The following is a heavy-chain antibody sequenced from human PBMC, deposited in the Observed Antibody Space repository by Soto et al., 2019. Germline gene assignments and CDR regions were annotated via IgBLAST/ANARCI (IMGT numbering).Heavy chain of an antibody. Sequence: ASVKVSCKASGYTFTSYGISWLRQAPGRGLEWMGWISAYNGNTNYAQKLQGRVTMTTDTSTSTAYMELRSLRSDDTAVYYCARVGYAFWSGHSDPINWFDPWGQGTLVTVSS. CDR2: ISAYNGNT. CDR1: GYTFTSYG. J-gene: IGHJ5*02. CDR3: ARVGYAFWSGHSDPINWFDP. D-gene: IGHD3-3*01. V-gene: IGHV1-18*01.